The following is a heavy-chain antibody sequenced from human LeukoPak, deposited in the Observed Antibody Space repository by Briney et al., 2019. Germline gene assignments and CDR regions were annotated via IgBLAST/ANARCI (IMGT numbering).Heavy chain of an antibody. CDR3: AKDMQITMIVVVITLYGMDV. CDR1: GFTFSSYA. Sequence: GGSLRLSCAASGFTFSSYAMSWVRQAPGKGLEWVSAISGSGGSTYYADSVEGRFTISRDNSKNTLYLQMNSLRAEDTAVYYCAKDMQITMIVVVITLYGMDVWGQGTTVTVSS. J-gene: IGHJ6*02. V-gene: IGHV3-23*01. CDR2: ISGSGGST. D-gene: IGHD3-22*01.